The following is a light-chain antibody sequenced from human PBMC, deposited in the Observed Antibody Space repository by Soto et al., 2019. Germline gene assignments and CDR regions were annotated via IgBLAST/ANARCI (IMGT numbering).Light chain of an antibody. J-gene: IGLJ1*01. Sequence: QPVLTQSPSASASLGASVKLTCTLSSGHSSYAIAWHQQQPEKGPRYLMKLNSDGSHSRWDGIPDRFSGSSSGAERYLTISSLQSEDEADYYCQTWGTGIHVFGNGTKVTVL. CDR3: QTWGTGIHV. CDR1: SGHSSYA. V-gene: IGLV4-69*01. CDR2: LNSDGSH.